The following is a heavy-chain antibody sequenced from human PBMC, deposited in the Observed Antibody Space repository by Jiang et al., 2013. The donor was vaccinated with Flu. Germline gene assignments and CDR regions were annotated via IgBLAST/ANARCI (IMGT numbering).Heavy chain of an antibody. Sequence: GLVKPSQTLSLTCSVSGGSLITDQYYWTWIRQSPEKGLEWIGYIFYSGSSYSNPSLKSRVSLSVDTSKNQFSLHLSSVTAADTAVYFCVRDFRLVGPTYYGVDVWGQGTTVTVSS. CDR2: IFYSGSS. J-gene: IGHJ6*02. V-gene: IGHV4-30-4*01. CDR1: GGSLITDQYY. D-gene: IGHD2-15*01. CDR3: VRDFRLVGPTYYGVDV.